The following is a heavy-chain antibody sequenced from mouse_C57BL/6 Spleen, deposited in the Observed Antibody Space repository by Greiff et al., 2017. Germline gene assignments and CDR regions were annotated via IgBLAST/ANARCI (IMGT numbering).Heavy chain of an antibody. Sequence: QVQLQQSGAELAKPGASVKLSCKASGYTFTSYWMHWVKQRPGQGLEWIGYINPSSGYTKYNQKFKDKATFTADKSYSTAYMQLSSLTYEDSAVYYCARSGVITTVVDYFDVWGTGTTVTVSS. CDR3: ARSGVITTVVDYFDV. CDR2: INPSSGYT. D-gene: IGHD1-1*01. CDR1: GYTFTSYW. V-gene: IGHV1-7*01. J-gene: IGHJ1*03.